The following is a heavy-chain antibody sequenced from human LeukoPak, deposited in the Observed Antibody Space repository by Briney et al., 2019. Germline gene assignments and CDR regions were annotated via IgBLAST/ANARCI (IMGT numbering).Heavy chain of an antibody. CDR3: ARYYGSGNQLGY. D-gene: IGHD3-10*01. J-gene: IGHJ4*02. V-gene: IGHV5-51*01. CDR1: GYGFTSYW. CDR2: IYPGDSDT. Sequence: GAALQISFKGSGYGFTSYWIGWGRPMPGKGREWMGIIYPGDSDTRYSPSFQGQVTISADKSISTAYLQWSSLKASDTAMYYCARYYGSGNQLGYWGQGTLVTVSS.